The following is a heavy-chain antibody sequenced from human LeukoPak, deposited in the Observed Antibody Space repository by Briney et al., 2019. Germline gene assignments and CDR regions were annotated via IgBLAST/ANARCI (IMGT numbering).Heavy chain of an antibody. J-gene: IGHJ1*01. CDR3: ARDQRSLAAAGTTPD. CDR1: GFTFSSYW. V-gene: IGHV3-74*01. D-gene: IGHD6-13*01. CDR2: INSDGSST. Sequence: RGSLRLSCAVSGFTFSSYWMHWVRHAPGKGLVWVSRINSDGSSTSYADSVKGRFTISRDNAKNTLYLQMNSLRAEDTAVYYCARDQRSLAAAGTTPDWGQGTLVTVSS.